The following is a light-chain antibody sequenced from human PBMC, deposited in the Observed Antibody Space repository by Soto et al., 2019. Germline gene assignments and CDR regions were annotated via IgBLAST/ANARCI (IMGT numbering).Light chain of an antibody. CDR3: SSYTSSTTLV. CDR2: EVS. V-gene: IGLV2-14*01. Sequence: QSALAQPASVSGSPGQPITISCTGTSSDVGGYNYVSWYQQHPGKAPKLMIYEVSNRPSGISNRFSGSKSGYTASLTISGLQAEDEADYYCSSYTSSTTLVFGTGTKVTVL. J-gene: IGLJ1*01. CDR1: SSDVGGYNY.